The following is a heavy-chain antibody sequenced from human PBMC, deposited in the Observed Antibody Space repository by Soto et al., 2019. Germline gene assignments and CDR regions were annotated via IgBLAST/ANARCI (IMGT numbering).Heavy chain of an antibody. CDR2: IYSGGST. Sequence: GGSLRLSCAASGFTVSSNYMSWVRQAPGKGLEWVSVIYSGGSTHYADSVKGRFTISRDNSKNTLYLQMNSLRAEDTAVYYCAGSINIAYFDPWGQGTLVTVSS. CDR3: AGSINIAYFDP. J-gene: IGHJ5*02. V-gene: IGHV3-53*01. CDR1: GFTVSSNY. D-gene: IGHD6-13*01.